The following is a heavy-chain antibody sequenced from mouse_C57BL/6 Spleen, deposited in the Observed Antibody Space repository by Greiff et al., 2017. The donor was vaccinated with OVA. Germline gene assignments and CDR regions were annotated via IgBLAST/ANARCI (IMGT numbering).Heavy chain of an antibody. J-gene: IGHJ2*01. Sequence: EVQLQQSGPELVKPGASVKIPCKASGYTFTDYNMDWVKQSHGKSLEWIGDITPNNGGTIYNQKVKGKDTLTVDKPSSTAYMELRSLTSEDTAVYDCARPYYYGSSHFDYWGQGTTLTVSS. D-gene: IGHD1-1*01. CDR2: ITPNNGGT. V-gene: IGHV1-18*01. CDR3: ARPYYYGSSHFDY. CDR1: GYTFTDYN.